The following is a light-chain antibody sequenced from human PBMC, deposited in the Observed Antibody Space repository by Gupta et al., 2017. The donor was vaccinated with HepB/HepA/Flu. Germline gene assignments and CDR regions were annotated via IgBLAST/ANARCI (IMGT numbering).Light chain of an antibody. CDR1: NLGNKY. J-gene: IGLJ3*02. V-gene: IGLV3-1*01. CDR2: QDT. CDR3: HAWDSSTATV. Sequence: SYDLTQPPSVSVSPGQTANITCSGHNLGNKYVAWYQQKSGQSPLLVIFQDTQRPSGIPERISGSSSANTATLTISGTQPMDEADYYCHAWDSSTATVFGGGTRLTVL.